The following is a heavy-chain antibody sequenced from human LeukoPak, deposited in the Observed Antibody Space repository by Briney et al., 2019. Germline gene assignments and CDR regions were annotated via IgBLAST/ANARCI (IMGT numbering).Heavy chain of an antibody. Sequence: ASVKVSCKASRYTFTGYYMHWVRQAPGQGLEWMGRINPNSGGANYAQKFQGRVTMTRDTSISTAYMELSRLRSDDTAVYYCAREQQWLIPDYWGQGTLSPSPQ. CDR1: RYTFTGYY. D-gene: IGHD6-19*01. CDR2: INPNSGGA. V-gene: IGHV1-2*06. CDR3: AREQQWLIPDY. J-gene: IGHJ4*02.